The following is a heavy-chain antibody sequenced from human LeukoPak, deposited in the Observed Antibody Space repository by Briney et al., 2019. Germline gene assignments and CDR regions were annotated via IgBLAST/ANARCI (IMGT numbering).Heavy chain of an antibody. J-gene: IGHJ5*02. V-gene: IGHV4-34*01. D-gene: IGHD6-19*01. Sequence: KPSETLSLTCAVYGGSFSGYYWSWIRQPPGKGLEWIGEINHSGSTNYNPSLKSRVTISVDTSKNQFSLKLSSVTAADTAVYYCASGFISGWGFSYWFDPWGQGTLVTVSS. CDR3: ASGFISGWGFSYWFDP. CDR1: GGSFSGYY. CDR2: INHSGST.